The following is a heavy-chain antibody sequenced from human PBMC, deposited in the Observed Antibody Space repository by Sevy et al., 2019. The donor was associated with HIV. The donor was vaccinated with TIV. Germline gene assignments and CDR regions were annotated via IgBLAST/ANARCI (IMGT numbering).Heavy chain of an antibody. CDR3: AKWNGARGMMVYYYYGMDV. V-gene: IGHV3-23*01. CDR2: FRGSGGST. CDR1: GFTFSSYA. Sequence: GGSLRLSCAASGFTFSSYAMSWVRRAPVKGLEWVSAFRGSGGSTDYADSVKGRFTISRDNSKNSLYLQMNSLRAEDTAVYYCAKWNGARGMMVYYYYGMDVWGQGTTVTVSS. D-gene: IGHD1-1*01. J-gene: IGHJ6*02.